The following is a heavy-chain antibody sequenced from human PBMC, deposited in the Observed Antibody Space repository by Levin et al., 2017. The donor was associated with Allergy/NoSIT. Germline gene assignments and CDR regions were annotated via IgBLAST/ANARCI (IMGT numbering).Heavy chain of an antibody. CDR3: ARGYCSGGSCYWFDP. V-gene: IGHV3-74*01. CDR2: SNTDGSST. D-gene: IGHD2-15*01. Sequence: GESLKISCEASGFTFSSYWMNWVRQAPGKGLVWVSRSNTDGSSTSYADSVKGRFTISRDNAKNTLYLQMNSLRAEDTAVYYCARGYCSGGSCYWFDPWGQGTLVTVSS. J-gene: IGHJ5*02. CDR1: GFTFSSYW.